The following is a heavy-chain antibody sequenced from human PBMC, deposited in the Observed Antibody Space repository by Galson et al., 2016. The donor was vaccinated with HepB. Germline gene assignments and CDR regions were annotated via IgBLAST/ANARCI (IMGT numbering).Heavy chain of an antibody. CDR2: VTWNSGSM. D-gene: IGHD2-2*01. Sequence: SLRLSCATSGFNFDDYAMHWVRQGPGMGLEWVSSVTWNSGSMGYADSVKGRFTISRDNAKTSLYLQMSSLRAEDTAVYYCARERGASTWYYFDYWGQGALVTVSS. CDR1: GFNFDDYA. CDR3: ARERGASTWYYFDY. V-gene: IGHV3-9*01. J-gene: IGHJ4*02.